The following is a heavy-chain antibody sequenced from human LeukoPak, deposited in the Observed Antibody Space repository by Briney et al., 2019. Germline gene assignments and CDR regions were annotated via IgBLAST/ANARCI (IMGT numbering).Heavy chain of an antibody. Sequence: SETLSLTCTVSGGFISSGGYYWSWIRQHPGKGLEWIGYIYYSGSTYYNPSLKSRVTISVDTSKNQFSLKLSSVTAADTAVYYCARDWRSGGYDVLDYWGQGTLVTVSS. D-gene: IGHD5-12*01. V-gene: IGHV4-31*03. J-gene: IGHJ4*02. CDR1: GGFISSGGYY. CDR3: ARDWRSGGYDVLDY. CDR2: IYYSGST.